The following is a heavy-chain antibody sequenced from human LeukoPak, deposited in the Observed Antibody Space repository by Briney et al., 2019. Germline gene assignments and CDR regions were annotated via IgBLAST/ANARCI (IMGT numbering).Heavy chain of an antibody. V-gene: IGHV3-7*01. CDR3: ARDWGDGFDY. Sequence: GGSLRLSCAASGFTFRSYWMTWVRQAPGKGLDWVASMKQGGSEKYYVDSAKGRFTISRDNAKNSLYLQMNSLRAEDTAVYYCARDWGDGFDYWGQGTLVTVSS. J-gene: IGHJ4*02. D-gene: IGHD2-21*02. CDR1: GFTFRSYW. CDR2: MKQGGSEK.